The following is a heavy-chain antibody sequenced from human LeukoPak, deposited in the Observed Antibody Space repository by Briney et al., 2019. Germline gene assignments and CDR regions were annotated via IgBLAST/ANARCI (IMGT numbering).Heavy chain of an antibody. J-gene: IGHJ5*02. CDR3: ARDYCSTISCYTESWFDP. CDR2: INPSSGGT. CDR1: GYTFTGYY. D-gene: IGHD2-2*02. Sequence: ASVKVSCKASGYTFTGYYIHWVRQAPGQGFEWMGWINPSSGGTNYAQKFQGRVTMTRDTSLSTAYMELSWLRSDDTAVYYCARDYCSTISCYTESWFDPWGQGTLVTVSS. V-gene: IGHV1-2*02.